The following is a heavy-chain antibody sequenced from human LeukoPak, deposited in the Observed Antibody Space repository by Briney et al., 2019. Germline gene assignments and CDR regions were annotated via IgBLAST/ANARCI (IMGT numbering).Heavy chain of an antibody. V-gene: IGHV3-74*01. J-gene: IGHJ5*02. CDR3: VPADLP. CDR1: GFTFSGRW. CDR2: IRPDGSGA. Sequence: TGGSLRLSCTMSGFTFSGRWMHWVRQAPGEGLVWVSLIRPDGSGANYADSVRGRFTISRDNAKNTLYLQMNSPRVEDTAVYYCVPADLPWGQGTLVIVSS.